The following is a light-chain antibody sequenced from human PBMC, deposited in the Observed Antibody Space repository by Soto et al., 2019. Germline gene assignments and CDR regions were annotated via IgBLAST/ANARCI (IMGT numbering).Light chain of an antibody. CDR2: LSSDGSH. CDR3: QTWDTGARVV. J-gene: IGLJ2*01. CDR1: SGPSSYA. Sequence: QPVLTQSPSASASLGASVKLTCTLSSGPSSYAIAWHQQQPEKGPRYLMKLSSDGSHSKGDGIPDRFSGSSSGAERYLTISSLQSEDEADYYCQTWDTGARVVFGGGTKLTVL. V-gene: IGLV4-69*01.